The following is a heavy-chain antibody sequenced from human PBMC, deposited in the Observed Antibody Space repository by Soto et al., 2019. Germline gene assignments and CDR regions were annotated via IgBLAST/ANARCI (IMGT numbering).Heavy chain of an antibody. CDR2: MYYSGST. Sequence: QVQLQASGPGLVTPSETLSISCRVSGGSISGHYWRWVRQTPGKGLAWIGYMYYSGSTNYIPSLTSRVTLSVDTSKHHFSLTLTSVTAADTAVYYCARGPYYDLTWNYYYMDVCGKGTTVTVSS. J-gene: IGHJ6*03. CDR3: ARGPYYDLTWNYYYMDV. V-gene: IGHV4-59*08. D-gene: IGHD3-16*01. CDR1: GGSISGHY.